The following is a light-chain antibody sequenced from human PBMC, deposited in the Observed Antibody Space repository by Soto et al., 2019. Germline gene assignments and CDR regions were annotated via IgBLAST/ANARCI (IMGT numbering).Light chain of an antibody. J-gene: IGKJ2*01. CDR2: KVS. CDR3: QQYNSYPVT. Sequence: DIQMTQSPSPLSASVGDRVTITCRASQSISSWLAWYQQKPGKAPKILIYKVSNLESGVPSRFSGSGSGTEFTLTISSLQSDDFATYYCQQYNSYPVTFGQGTKLEIK. V-gene: IGKV1-5*03. CDR1: QSISSW.